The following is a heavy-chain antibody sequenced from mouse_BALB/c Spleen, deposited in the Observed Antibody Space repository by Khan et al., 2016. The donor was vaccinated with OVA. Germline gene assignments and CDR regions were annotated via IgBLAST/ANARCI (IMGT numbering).Heavy chain of an antibody. J-gene: IGHJ2*01. CDR2: INPTSGYT. V-gene: IGHV1-7*01. Sequence: QVQLKESGAERAKPGASVKMSCKASGYTFTTYWMYWVKQRPGQGLEWSGYINPTSGYTDYNEKFKDRATLSADKSSSTAYMQLSSLTSEDSAVYYCTRDRIDYWGQGTTLTVSS. CDR1: GYTFTTYW. CDR3: TRDRIDY.